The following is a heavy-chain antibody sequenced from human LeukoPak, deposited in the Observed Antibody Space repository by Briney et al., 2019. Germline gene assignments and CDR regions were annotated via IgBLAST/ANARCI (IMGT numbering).Heavy chain of an antibody. CDR1: GGSISSYY. CDR3: ARAGIAAALDY. D-gene: IGHD6-13*01. Sequence: SETLSLTCTVSGGSISSYYWNWIRQPPGKGLEWIGYIYYSGSTNYNPSLKSRVTISVDTSKNQFSLKLSSVTAADTAVYYCARAGIAAALDYWGQGTLVTVSS. J-gene: IGHJ4*02. V-gene: IGHV4-59*01. CDR2: IYYSGST.